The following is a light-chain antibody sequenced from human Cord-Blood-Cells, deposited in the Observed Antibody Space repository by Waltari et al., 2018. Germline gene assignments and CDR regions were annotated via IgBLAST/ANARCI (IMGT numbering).Light chain of an antibody. Sequence: EIVLTPSPAPLSLSPGETATLSCTASQSVSSYLAWYQQKPGQAPRLLIYYASNRAPGIPARFSGSGSGTDFTLTISSLEPEEFAVYYCQQRSNWPPLTFGGGTKVEIK. CDR1: QSVSSY. V-gene: IGKV3-11*01. J-gene: IGKJ4*01. CDR3: QQRSNWPPLT. CDR2: YAS.